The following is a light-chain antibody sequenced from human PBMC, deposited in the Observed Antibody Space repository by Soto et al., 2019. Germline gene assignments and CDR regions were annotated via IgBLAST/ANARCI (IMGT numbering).Light chain of an antibody. V-gene: IGKV3-20*01. CDR3: QQYGSSPPIT. Sequence: VLTPSPGTLSLSPGESATFSCRAIQSVSSSYLAWYQQKPGQAPRLLIYGASSRATGIPDRFSGSGSGTDFTLTISRLEPEDFAVYFCQQYGSSPPITCGPGTKVDIK. CDR2: GAS. J-gene: IGKJ3*01. CDR1: QSVSSSY.